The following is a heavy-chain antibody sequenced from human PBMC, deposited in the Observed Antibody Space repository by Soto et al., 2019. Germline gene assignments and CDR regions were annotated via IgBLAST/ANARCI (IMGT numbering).Heavy chain of an antibody. CDR1: GYTFTSYG. V-gene: IGHV1-3*01. Sequence: ASVKVSCKASGYTFTSYGIHWVRQAPGQRHEWMGWINAANGDTKYSPKFQGRVTITRDTSASTAYMELSSLRSEDKGEDYCIRRHVSATRIHWYDPWGQGTLVTVSS. CDR2: INAANGDT. CDR3: IRRHVSATRIHWYDP. J-gene: IGHJ5*02. D-gene: IGHD6-6*01.